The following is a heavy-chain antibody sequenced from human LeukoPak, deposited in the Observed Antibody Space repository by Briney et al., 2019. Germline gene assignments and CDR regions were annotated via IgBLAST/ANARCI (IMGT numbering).Heavy chain of an antibody. V-gene: IGHV3-74*01. CDR3: AKDGYNPPFAFDI. D-gene: IGHD5-24*01. Sequence: PGESLRLSCAASGFPFSYYWMHWDRQAPGKGLVWVSHINSDGSSTSYADSVKGRFTISRDNAKNTLYLQMNSLRAEDTAVYYCAKDGYNPPFAFDIWGQGTMVTVSS. CDR2: INSDGSST. CDR1: GFPFSYYW. J-gene: IGHJ3*02.